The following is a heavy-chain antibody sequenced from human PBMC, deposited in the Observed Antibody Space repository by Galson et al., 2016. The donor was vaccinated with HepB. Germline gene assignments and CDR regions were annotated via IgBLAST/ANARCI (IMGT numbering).Heavy chain of an antibody. CDR2: VSYDGNTK. J-gene: IGHJ4*02. Sequence: SLRLSCAASGFTFSSYTMHWVRQAPGEGLEWVAVVSYDGNTKYYADSVKGRFTISRDNSKNTVNLQVDRLTTEDTAVYYCAKDADFGGIDDYWGQGTMVIVSS. CDR3: AKDADFGGIDDY. CDR1: GFTFSSYT. D-gene: IGHD4-23*01. V-gene: IGHV3-30-3*01.